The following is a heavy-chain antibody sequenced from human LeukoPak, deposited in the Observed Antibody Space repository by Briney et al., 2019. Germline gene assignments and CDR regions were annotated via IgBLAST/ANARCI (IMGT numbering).Heavy chain of an antibody. CDR2: IYYSGST. J-gene: IGHJ4*02. Sequence: NWVRQAPGKGLEWIGYIYYSGSTNYNPSLKSRVTISVDTSKNQFSLKLSSVTAADTAVYYCARSRGYSSGAFDYWGQGTLVTVSS. V-gene: IGHV4-59*01. D-gene: IGHD5-18*01. CDR3: ARSRGYSSGAFDY.